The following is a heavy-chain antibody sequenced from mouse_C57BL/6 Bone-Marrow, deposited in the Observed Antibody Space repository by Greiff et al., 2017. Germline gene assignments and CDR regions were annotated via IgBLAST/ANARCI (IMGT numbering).Heavy chain of an antibody. V-gene: IGHV1-56*01. J-gene: IGHJ2*01. CDR2: IFPGRGIT. CDR1: GYTFTSHW. Sequence: QVQLKQSGPELVRPGASVKISCKAPGYTFTSHWMQWVRQRPGQGLEGIGEIFPGRGITSYNEKFKGKATLTVDTSSSTAYMQLSSLTSEDSAVYFFAFLSHLWYLDYWGQGTTLPVSS. CDR3: AFLSHLWYLDY. D-gene: IGHD2-1*01.